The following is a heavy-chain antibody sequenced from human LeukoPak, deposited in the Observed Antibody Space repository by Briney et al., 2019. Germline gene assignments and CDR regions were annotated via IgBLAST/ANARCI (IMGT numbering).Heavy chain of an antibody. CDR3: TKLRGASWDLLAFDY. Sequence: PGGSLRLSCVASGFTFSGNAMSWVRQTPGKGLEWVSAISGGGDGTYYADSVKGRFTISRDNSKNTLYLQMNSLRAEDTAIYYCTKLRGASWDLLAFDYWGQEALVTVSS. D-gene: IGHD1-26*01. CDR2: ISGGGDGT. V-gene: IGHV3-23*01. CDR1: GFTFSGNA. J-gene: IGHJ4*02.